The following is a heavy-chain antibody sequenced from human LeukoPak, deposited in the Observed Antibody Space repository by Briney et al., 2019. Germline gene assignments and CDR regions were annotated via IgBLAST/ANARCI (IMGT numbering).Heavy chain of an antibody. Sequence: SETLSLTCTVSGYSISSGYYWGWIRQPPGKGLEWIGSIYHSGSTYYNPSLKSRVTMSVDTSKNQFSLKLSSVTAADTAVYYCARDDDSSGSGNWFDPWGQGTLVTVSS. CDR3: ARDDDSSGSGNWFDP. D-gene: IGHD3-22*01. J-gene: IGHJ5*02. CDR1: GYSISSGYY. V-gene: IGHV4-38-2*02. CDR2: IYHSGST.